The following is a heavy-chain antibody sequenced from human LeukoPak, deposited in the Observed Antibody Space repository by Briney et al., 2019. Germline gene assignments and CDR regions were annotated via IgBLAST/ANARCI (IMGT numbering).Heavy chain of an antibody. CDR1: GYTFTSYD. CDR3: ARGQYDYGYYYYYYMDV. CDR2: MNPNSGNT. Sequence: ASVKVSCKASGYTFTSYDINWVRQATGQGLEWMGWMNPNSGNTGYAQKFQGRVTMTRNTSISTAYMELSSLRSEDTAVYYCARGQYDYGYYYYYYMDVWGKGTTVTISS. D-gene: IGHD4-17*01. J-gene: IGHJ6*03. V-gene: IGHV1-8*01.